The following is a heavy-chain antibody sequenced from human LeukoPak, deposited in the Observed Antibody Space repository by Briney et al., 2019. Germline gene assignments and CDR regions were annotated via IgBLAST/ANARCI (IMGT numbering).Heavy chain of an antibody. CDR2: ISNDGSNK. D-gene: IGHD5-12*01. CDR3: AKVDIVATIDAGRLFYY. CDR1: GFTFSSYG. J-gene: IGHJ4*02. Sequence: GGSLRLSCAASGFTFSSYGMQWFRQAPDKGLEWVASISNDGSNKYYADSVKGRFTISRDNSKNTLYLQMNSLRAEDTAVYYCAKVDIVATIDAGRLFYYWGQGTLVTVSS. V-gene: IGHV3-30*18.